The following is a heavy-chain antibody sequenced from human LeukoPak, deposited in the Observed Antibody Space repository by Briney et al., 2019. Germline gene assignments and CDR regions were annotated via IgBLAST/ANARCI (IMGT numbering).Heavy chain of an antibody. CDR3: ARGGGYSYGPFDY. CDR2: ISSSGSTI. Sequence: GGSLRLSCAASGFTFSSYEMNWVRQAPGKGLEWVSYISSSGSTIYYADSVKGRFTISRDNAKNLLYLQMNSLRAEDTAVYYCARGGGYSYGPFDYWGQGTLVTLST. V-gene: IGHV3-48*03. D-gene: IGHD5-18*01. CDR1: GFTFSSYE. J-gene: IGHJ4*02.